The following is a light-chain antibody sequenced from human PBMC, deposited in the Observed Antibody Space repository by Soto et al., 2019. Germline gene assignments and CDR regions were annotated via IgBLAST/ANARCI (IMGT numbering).Light chain of an antibody. CDR1: QSISSY. J-gene: IGKJ2*01. V-gene: IGKV1-39*01. CDR2: AAS. Sequence: DIQMTQSPSSLSASVGDRVTITCRASQSISSYLNWYQQKPGKAPKLLIYAASSLQSGVPSRFSGSGSGTDFTLTISSLQPEDFATYYCQQSYSTPPYTFGHRTKLEIK. CDR3: QQSYSTPPYT.